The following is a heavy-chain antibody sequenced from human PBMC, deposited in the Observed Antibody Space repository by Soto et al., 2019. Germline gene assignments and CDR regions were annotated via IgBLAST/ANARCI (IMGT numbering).Heavy chain of an antibody. J-gene: IGHJ3*02. Sequence: QVQLVQSGAEVKRPGSSVKVSCKTSGGLLSSYAISWVRQAPGQGLEWMGGSIPTFGTTVYAQNFQGRVSLTADRSTGTAYLELRCLRSQDTAVYYCARGINDYYDGTGPSWDDAFDIWGQGTMVTVSS. CDR1: GGLLSSYA. CDR3: ARGINDYYDGTGPSWDDAFDI. CDR2: SIPTFGTT. D-gene: IGHD3-22*01. V-gene: IGHV1-69*06.